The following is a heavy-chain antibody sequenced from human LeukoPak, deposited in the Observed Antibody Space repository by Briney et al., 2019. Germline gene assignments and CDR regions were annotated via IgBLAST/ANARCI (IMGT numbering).Heavy chain of an antibody. CDR3: ARGEDWFRGVIGGFDP. J-gene: IGHJ5*02. D-gene: IGHD3-16*02. CDR2: INANSGGT. CDR1: GYRFTGFY. Sequence: ASVKVSCKASGYRFTGFYLHWVRQAPGQGLEWMGWINANSGGTHYEERFENWVTMTRDTTSSTVYLELSGLKANDTAVYYCARGEDWFRGVIGGFDPWGQGTLVTVSS. V-gene: IGHV1-2*04.